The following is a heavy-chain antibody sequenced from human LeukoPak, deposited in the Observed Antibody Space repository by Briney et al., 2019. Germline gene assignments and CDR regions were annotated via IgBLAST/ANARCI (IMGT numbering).Heavy chain of an antibody. J-gene: IGHJ4*02. CDR1: GGGSISSSSYY. Sequence: SETLSLTCTVSGGGSISSSSYYWGWIRQPPGKGLGWIGTIDYSGSTSYNPSLKSRVTISVDTSKNQFSLNLGSVTAADTAVYYCARRRKNGDPFYFDYWGQGTLVTVSS. CDR2: IDYSGST. D-gene: IGHD4-17*01. V-gene: IGHV4-39*01. CDR3: ARRRKNGDPFYFDY.